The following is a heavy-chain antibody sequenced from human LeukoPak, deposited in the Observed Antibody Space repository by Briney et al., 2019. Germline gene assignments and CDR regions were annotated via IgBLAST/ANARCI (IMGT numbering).Heavy chain of an antibody. CDR2: IWNDGSQK. Sequence: PGGSLRLSCAASGFTFSSYGMHWVRQAPGKGLEWMAVIWNDGSQKYFADSVKGRFTISRDNSKNTLYLQMNSLRAEDTAVYYCARDKGPYYFDQWGQGTLLTVSS. V-gene: IGHV3-33*01. J-gene: IGHJ4*02. CDR1: GFTFSSYG. CDR3: ARDKGPYYFDQ.